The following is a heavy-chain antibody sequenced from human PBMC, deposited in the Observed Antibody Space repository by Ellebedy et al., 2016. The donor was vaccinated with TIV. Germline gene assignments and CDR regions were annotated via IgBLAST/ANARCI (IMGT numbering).Heavy chain of an antibody. CDR3: ARYSGGGKRGGMDV. D-gene: IGHD3-16*01. CDR1: GGSISSYY. J-gene: IGHJ6*02. CDR2: INHSGST. V-gene: IGHV4-34*01. Sequence: MPSETLSLTCTVSGGSISSYYWSWIRQPPGKGLEWIGEINHSGSTNYNPSLKSRVTVSVDTSKNQFSLKLSSVTAADTAVYYCARYSGGGKRGGMDVWGQGTTVTVSS.